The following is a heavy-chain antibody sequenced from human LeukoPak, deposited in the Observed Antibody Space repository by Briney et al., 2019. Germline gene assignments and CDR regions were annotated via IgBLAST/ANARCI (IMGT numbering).Heavy chain of an antibody. J-gene: IGHJ3*02. CDR3: ARVGRYYDFWSGPTDAFDI. V-gene: IGHV4-59*11. D-gene: IGHD3-3*01. Sequence: PSETLSLTCTVSGGSISSHYWSWIRQPPGKGLEWIGYIYYSGSTNYNPSLKSRVTISVDTSKNQFSLKLSSVTPADTAVYYCARVGRYYDFWSGPTDAFDIWGQGTMVTVSS. CDR1: GGSISSHY. CDR2: IYYSGST.